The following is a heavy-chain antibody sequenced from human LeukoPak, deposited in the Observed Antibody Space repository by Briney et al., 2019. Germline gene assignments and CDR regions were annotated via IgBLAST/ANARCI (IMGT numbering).Heavy chain of an antibody. D-gene: IGHD5-12*01. CDR3: ARASGYENNWLDP. J-gene: IGHJ5*02. CDR1: GGTFSNYA. CDR2: INPMLGTT. Sequence: ASVKVSCKASGGTFSNYAISWVRQAPGQGLEWKGRINPMLGTTKYAQKFQGRVTITADKFTTTAHMELSSLTSEDTAIYYCARASGYENNWLDPWGQGTLVSPSS. V-gene: IGHV1-69*04.